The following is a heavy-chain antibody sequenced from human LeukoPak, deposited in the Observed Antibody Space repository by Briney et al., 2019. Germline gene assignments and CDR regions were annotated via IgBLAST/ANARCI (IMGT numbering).Heavy chain of an antibody. V-gene: IGHV4-61*01. CDR1: GRSVSSGSYY. D-gene: IGHD3-10*01. Sequence: SETPSLTCTVSGRSVSSGSYYWSWIRQPPGKGLEWIGYIYYSGSTNYNPSLKSRVTISVDTSKNQFSLKLSSVTAADTAVYYCARDGRGSGSYWQGGRWAFDYWGQGTLVTVSS. CDR3: ARDGRGSGSYWQGGRWAFDY. CDR2: IYYSGST. J-gene: IGHJ4*02.